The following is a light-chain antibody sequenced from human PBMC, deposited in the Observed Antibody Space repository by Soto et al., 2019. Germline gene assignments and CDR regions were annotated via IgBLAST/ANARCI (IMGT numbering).Light chain of an antibody. J-gene: IGLJ1*01. Sequence: QSVLTQPPSVXAAPGQRVTISCTGSSSNIGAGYDVHWYQQLPGTAPKLLIYGNSNRPSGVPERFYGSKSGTSASLAIIGLQAEDEADYYCQSYDSSPGGVFATGTKVPVL. V-gene: IGLV1-40*01. CDR3: QSYDSSPGGV. CDR1: SSNIGAGYD. CDR2: GNS.